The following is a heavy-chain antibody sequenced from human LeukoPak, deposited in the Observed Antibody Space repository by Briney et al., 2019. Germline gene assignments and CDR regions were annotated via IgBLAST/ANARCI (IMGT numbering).Heavy chain of an antibody. CDR3: ARSYCSSTSCSPNFDY. Sequence: GESLKISCKGSGYSFTSYCIGWVRQMPGKGLEWMGIIYPGDSDTRYGPSFQGQITISADKSISTAYLQWSSLKASDTAMYYCARSYCSSTSCSPNFDYWGQGTLVTVSS. V-gene: IGHV5-51*01. CDR2: IYPGDSDT. J-gene: IGHJ4*02. CDR1: GYSFTSYC. D-gene: IGHD2-2*01.